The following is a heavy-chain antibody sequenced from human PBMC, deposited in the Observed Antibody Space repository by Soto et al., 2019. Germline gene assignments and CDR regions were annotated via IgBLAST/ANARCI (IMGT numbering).Heavy chain of an antibody. J-gene: IGHJ4*02. Sequence: SETLSLTCTVSGGSVTNSSYYWGWLRPSPGKGLEWIGSVYYRGRSYSKSPDKSRFTISVATSKNRFSLSLSSVTASDTAVYFCVSQRTTVPTQAYFDYWGTGALVTVS. D-gene: IGHD4-17*01. CDR2: VYYRGRS. V-gene: IGHV4-39*01. CDR1: GGSVTNSSYY. CDR3: VSQRTTVPTQAYFDY.